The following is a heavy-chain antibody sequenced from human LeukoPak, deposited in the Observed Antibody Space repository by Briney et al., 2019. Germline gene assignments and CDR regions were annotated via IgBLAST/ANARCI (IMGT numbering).Heavy chain of an antibody. V-gene: IGHV3-48*01. CDR1: GFTFSSYE. CDR2: ISSSSSTI. CDR3: ARGDSSSWYVRQNWFDP. Sequence: PGGSLRLSCAASGFTFSSYEMNWVRQAPGKGLEWVSYISSSSSTIYYADSVKGRFTISRDNAKNSLYLQMNSLRAEDTAVYYCARGDSSSWYVRQNWFDPWGQGTLVTVSS. J-gene: IGHJ5*02. D-gene: IGHD6-13*01.